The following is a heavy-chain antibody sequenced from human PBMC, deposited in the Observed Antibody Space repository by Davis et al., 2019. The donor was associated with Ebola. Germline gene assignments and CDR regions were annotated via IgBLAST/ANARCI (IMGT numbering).Heavy chain of an antibody. CDR1: GGSISSSSYY. J-gene: IGHJ3*02. CDR3: AMGYGDYGDAFDI. Sequence: PSETLSLTCTVPGGSISSSSYYWGWIRQPPGKGLEWIGSIYYSGSTYYNPSLKSRVTISVDTSKNQFSLKLSSVTAADTAVYYCAMGYGDYGDAFDIWGQGTMVTVSS. CDR2: IYYSGST. V-gene: IGHV4-39*01. D-gene: IGHD4-17*01.